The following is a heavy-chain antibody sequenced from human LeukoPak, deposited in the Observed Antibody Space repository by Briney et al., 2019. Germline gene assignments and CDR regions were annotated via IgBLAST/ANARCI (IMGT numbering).Heavy chain of an antibody. J-gene: IGHJ6*02. CDR2: INPSGGST. CDR3: ARGYCGGDCYPRIYYYYGMDV. V-gene: IGHV1-46*01. Sequence: ASVKVSCKASGYTFTSYYMHWVRQAPGQGLEWMGIINPSGGSTSYAQKFQGRVTMTRDTSTSTVYMELSSLRSEDTAVYYCARGYCGGDCYPRIYYYYGMDVWGQGTTVTVSS. D-gene: IGHD2-21*02. CDR1: GYTFTSYY.